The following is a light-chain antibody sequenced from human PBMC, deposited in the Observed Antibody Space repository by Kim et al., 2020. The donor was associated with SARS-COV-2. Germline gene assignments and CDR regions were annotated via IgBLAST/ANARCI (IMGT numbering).Light chain of an antibody. CDR1: SCNIGAGYD. CDR2: GNS. CDR3: QSYDSSLSGSV. V-gene: IGLV1-40*01. Sequence: QRVTITCTGSSCNIGAGYDVHWYQQLPGTAPKLLIYGNSNRPSGVPDRFSGSKSGTSASLAITGLQAEDEADYYCQSYDSSLSGSVFGGGTKLTVL. J-gene: IGLJ3*02.